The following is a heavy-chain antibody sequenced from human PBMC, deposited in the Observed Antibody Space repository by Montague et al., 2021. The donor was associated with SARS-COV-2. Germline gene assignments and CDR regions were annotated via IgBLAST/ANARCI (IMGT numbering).Heavy chain of an antibody. V-gene: IGHV3-20*04. CDR1: GFTFDDYG. CDR3: SRGYNYGPFNL. J-gene: IGHJ4*02. Sequence: SLRLSCAASGFTFDDYGMSRVRQAPGKGLEWVSGINRNGDTTDYGDSVKGRFIISRDNVKNSLYLQMNSLRAEDTALYYCSRGYNYGPFNLWGQGTLVTVTS. CDR2: INRNGDTT. D-gene: IGHD5-18*01.